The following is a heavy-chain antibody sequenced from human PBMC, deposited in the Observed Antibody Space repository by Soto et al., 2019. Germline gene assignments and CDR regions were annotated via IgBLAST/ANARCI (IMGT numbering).Heavy chain of an antibody. D-gene: IGHD6-13*01. CDR1: GGSISSYH. CDR2: IYYSGST. J-gene: IGHJ6*02. V-gene: IGHV4-59*01. Sequence: QVQLQESGPGLVKPSETLSLTCTVSGGSISSYHWSWIRQPPGKGLEGIGYIYYSGSTNYNPSLKSRVTISVDTSKNQFSLKLSSVTAADTAVYYCARLGYSQLGYYYGMDVWGQGTTVTVSS. CDR3: ARLGYSQLGYYYGMDV.